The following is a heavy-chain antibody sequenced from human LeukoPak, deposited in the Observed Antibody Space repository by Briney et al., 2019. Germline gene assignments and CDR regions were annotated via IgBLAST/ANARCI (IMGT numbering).Heavy chain of an antibody. V-gene: IGHV3-64D*06. J-gene: IGHJ4*02. D-gene: IGHD5-12*01. Sequence: GGSLRLSCSASGFTFSSYAMHWVRQAPGKGLEYVSVISSNGGSTYYADSVKGRFTISRDNSKNTLYLQMSSLRAEDTAVYYCVKDGTNIVATIEAPGYWGQGTLVTVSS. CDR2: ISSNGGST. CDR3: VKDGTNIVATIEAPGY. CDR1: GFTFSSYA.